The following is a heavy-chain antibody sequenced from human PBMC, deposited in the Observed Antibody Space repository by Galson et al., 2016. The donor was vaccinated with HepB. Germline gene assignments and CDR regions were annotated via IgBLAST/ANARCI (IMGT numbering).Heavy chain of an antibody. Sequence: SLRLSCAASGVNFNYMSWVRPAPGTRLEWVSVIYSDGNIYYADSVKGRFTISRDSFTNTFFLQMTSLRVDDTALYYCHGWGLWGQGTLVTVSS. J-gene: IGHJ4*02. CDR3: HGWGL. CDR2: IYSDGNI. V-gene: IGHV3-53*01. D-gene: IGHD1-26*01. CDR1: GVNFNY.